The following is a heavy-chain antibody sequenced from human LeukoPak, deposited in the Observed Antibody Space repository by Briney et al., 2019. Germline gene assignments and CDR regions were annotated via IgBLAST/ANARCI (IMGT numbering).Heavy chain of an antibody. CDR2: INPNTGDT. V-gene: IGHV1-2*02. D-gene: IGHD6-13*01. CDR1: YTFXXXY. CDR3: ARDMWQQFDWFDP. Sequence: YTFXXXYMRWVRQAPGQGLEWMGWINPNTGDTNSAESFQGRVTMTRDSSISTVYLELTRLTSDDTAVYYCARDMWQQFDWFDPWGQGTLVTVSS. J-gene: IGHJ5*02.